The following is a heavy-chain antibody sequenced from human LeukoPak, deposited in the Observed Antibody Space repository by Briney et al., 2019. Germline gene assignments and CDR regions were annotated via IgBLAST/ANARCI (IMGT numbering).Heavy chain of an antibody. Sequence: SETLSLICTVSGGSIGSDGYYWNWIRQHPGKGLEWIGYIYYSGSTSYNPSLKSRLTISVDTSKNQFSLRLSSVTAADTAVYYCARGRYYGFSGDYWGQGTLVTVSS. CDR3: ARGRYYGFSGDY. J-gene: IGHJ4*02. D-gene: IGHD3-10*01. CDR2: IYYSGST. V-gene: IGHV4-31*03. CDR1: GGSIGSDGYY.